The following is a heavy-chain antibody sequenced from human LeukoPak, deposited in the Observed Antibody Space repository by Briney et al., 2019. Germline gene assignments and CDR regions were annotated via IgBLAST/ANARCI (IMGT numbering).Heavy chain of an antibody. J-gene: IGHJ3*02. V-gene: IGHV3-7*04. Sequence: GESLRISCKGSGYSFPTYWISWVRQMPGKGLEWMANIKQDGTEKYYLDSVKGRFTTSRDNAKNSLYLQMNSLRAVDTAVYFCARPTTVTMFDAFNIWGLGTMVTVSS. CDR3: ARPTTVTMFDAFNI. D-gene: IGHD4-17*01. CDR1: GYSFPTYW. CDR2: IKQDGTEK.